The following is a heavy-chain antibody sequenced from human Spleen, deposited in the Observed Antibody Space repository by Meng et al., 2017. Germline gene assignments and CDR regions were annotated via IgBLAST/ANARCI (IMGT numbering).Heavy chain of an antibody. D-gene: IGHD3-22*01. CDR3: ARETYYYDSSGYRASQFDY. V-gene: IGHV3-30*01. Sequence: GGSLRLSCAASGFTFSSYAMHWVRQAPGKGLEWVAVISYDGSNKYYADSVKGRFTISRDNSKNTLYLQMNSLRAEDTAVYYCARETYYYDSSGYRASQFDYWGQGTLVTVSS. J-gene: IGHJ4*02. CDR1: GFTFSSYA. CDR2: ISYDGSNK.